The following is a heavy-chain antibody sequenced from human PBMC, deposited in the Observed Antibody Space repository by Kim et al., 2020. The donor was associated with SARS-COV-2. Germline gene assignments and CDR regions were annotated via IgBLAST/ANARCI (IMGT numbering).Heavy chain of an antibody. Sequence: ASVKVSCKASGYTFTSYGISWVRQAPGQGLEWMGWISAYNGNTNYAQKLQGRVTMTTDTSTSTAYMELRSLRSDDTAVYYCAREGGSGSYSWHAFDIWGKGTMGTVSS. CDR2: ISAYNGNT. CDR1: GYTFTSYG. CDR3: AREGGSGSYSWHAFDI. J-gene: IGHJ3*02. D-gene: IGHD3-10*01. V-gene: IGHV1-18*01.